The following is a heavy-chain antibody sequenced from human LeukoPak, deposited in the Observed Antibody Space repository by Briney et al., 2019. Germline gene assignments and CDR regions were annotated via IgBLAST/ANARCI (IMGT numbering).Heavy chain of an antibody. CDR2: INPNSGGT. V-gene: IGHV1-2*02. D-gene: IGHD5-18*01. CDR3: AREVKRGSSYGYPLLGY. J-gene: IGHJ4*02. CDR1: GYTFTGYY. Sequence: APVKVSCKASGYTFTGYYMHWVRQAPGQGLEWMGWINPNSGGTNYAQKFQGRVTMTRDTSISTAYMELSRLRSDDTAVYYCAREVKRGSSYGYPLLGYWGQGTLVTVSS.